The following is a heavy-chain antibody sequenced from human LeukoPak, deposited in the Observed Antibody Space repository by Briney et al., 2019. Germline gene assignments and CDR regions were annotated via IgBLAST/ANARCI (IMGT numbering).Heavy chain of an antibody. Sequence: PGGSLRLSCAASGFTFSSYGMHWVRQAPGKGLEWVSSISSSSSYIYYADSVKGRFTISRDNAKNSLYLQMNSLRAEDTAVYYCARGSGSSTSCYYWGQGTLVTVSS. V-gene: IGHV3-21*01. CDR1: GFTFSSYG. J-gene: IGHJ4*02. CDR3: ARGSGSSTSCYY. D-gene: IGHD2-2*01. CDR2: ISSSSSYI.